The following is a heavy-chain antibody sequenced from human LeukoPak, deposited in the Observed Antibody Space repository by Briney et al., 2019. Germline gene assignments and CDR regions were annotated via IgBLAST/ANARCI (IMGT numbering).Heavy chain of an antibody. V-gene: IGHV1-2*02. CDR1: GYTFNVYY. CDR2: INPNSGGT. CDR3: WVVITHDAFDI. J-gene: IGHJ3*02. D-gene: IGHD3-22*01. Sequence: ASVTVSFTASGYTFNVYYVHWVRQAPGQGQEWMGWINPNSGGTNYAQKFQGRVTMTRDTSISTAYMELSRLRSDDTAVYYCWVVITHDAFDIWGQGTMVTVSS.